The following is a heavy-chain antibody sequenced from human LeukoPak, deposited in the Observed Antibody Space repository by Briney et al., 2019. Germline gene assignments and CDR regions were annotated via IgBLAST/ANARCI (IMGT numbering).Heavy chain of an antibody. V-gene: IGHV1-8*01. Sequence: GASVKVSCKASGYTYTSYDINWVRQATGQGLEWMGWMNPNSGNTGYAQKFQGRVTMTRNTSISTAYMELSSLRSEDTAVYYCARSPYSYDHYYYYYYMDVWGKGTTVTVSS. CDR1: GYTYTSYD. J-gene: IGHJ6*03. CDR3: ARSPYSYDHYYYYYYMDV. D-gene: IGHD5-18*01. CDR2: MNPNSGNT.